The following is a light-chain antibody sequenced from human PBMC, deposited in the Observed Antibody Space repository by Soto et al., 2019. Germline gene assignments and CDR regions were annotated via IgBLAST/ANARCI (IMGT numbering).Light chain of an antibody. Sequence: DIQMTQSPSTLSASVGDRVTITCRASQSINRWLAWYQHKPGKAPKLLIYNAFTSESGVPSRFSGSGSGTEITLTITTLQTVDIATFICPQYINIPLTFAGGTNAAIK. CDR2: NAF. CDR1: QSINRW. V-gene: IGKV1-5*01. CDR3: PQYINIPLT. J-gene: IGKJ4*01.